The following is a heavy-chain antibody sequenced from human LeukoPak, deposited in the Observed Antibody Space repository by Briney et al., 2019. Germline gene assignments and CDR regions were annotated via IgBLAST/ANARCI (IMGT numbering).Heavy chain of an antibody. CDR2: IYYSGST. J-gene: IGHJ5*02. CDR3: ARAPRDSSGYYYVASWFDP. D-gene: IGHD3-22*01. V-gene: IGHV4-39*07. CDR1: GGSISSSSYY. Sequence: SETLSLTCTVSGGSISSSSYYWGWIRQPPGKGLEWIGSIYYSGSTYYNPSLKSRVTISVDTSKNQFSLKLSSVTAADTAVYYCARAPRDSSGYYYVASWFDPWGQGTLVTVSS.